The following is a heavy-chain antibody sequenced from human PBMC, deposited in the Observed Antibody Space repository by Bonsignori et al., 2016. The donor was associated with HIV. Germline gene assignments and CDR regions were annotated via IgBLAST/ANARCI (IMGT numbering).Heavy chain of an antibody. V-gene: IGHV3-7*03. J-gene: IGHJ6*03. CDR2: IKQDGSEK. D-gene: IGHD3-9*01. CDR1: GFTFSSYW. CDR3: ARAFGDDILTGYYSLSFYYYYMDV. Sequence: GESLKISCAASGFTFSSYWMSWVRQAPGKGLEWVANIKQDGSEKYYVDSVKGRFTISRDNAKNSLYLQMNSLRAEDTAVYYCARAFGDDILTGYYSLSFYYYYMDVWGKGTTVTVSS.